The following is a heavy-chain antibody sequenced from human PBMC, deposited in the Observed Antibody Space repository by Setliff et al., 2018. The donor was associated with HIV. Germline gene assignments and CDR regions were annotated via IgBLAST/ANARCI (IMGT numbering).Heavy chain of an antibody. CDR3: TRGRHSQTAGAIKFAF. CDR1: GYTFSYA. V-gene: IGHV1-3*01. Sequence: ASVKVSCKASGYTFSYAMHWVRQAPGQRLEWMGWINAGNGNTGYAQNFQGRVTMTLDTSISTAYMELSSLTSEDTAVYYCTRGRHSQTAGAIKFAFWGQGSLVTVSS. D-gene: IGHD3-10*01. J-gene: IGHJ5*01. CDR2: INAGNGNT.